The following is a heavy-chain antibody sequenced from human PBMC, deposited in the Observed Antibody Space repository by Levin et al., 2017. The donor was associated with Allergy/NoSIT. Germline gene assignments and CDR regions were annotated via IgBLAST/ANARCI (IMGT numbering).Heavy chain of an antibody. CDR3: ARQLGNFWSGYNYFDY. CDR2: ISSSGSTI. V-gene: IGHV3-48*03. D-gene: IGHD3-3*01. CDR1: GFTFSSYE. J-gene: IGHJ4*02. Sequence: GASVKVSCAASGFTFSSYEMNWVRQAPGKGLEWVSSISSSGSTIYYADSVKGRFTISRDNAKNSLYLQMNSLRAEDTAVYYCARQLGNFWSGYNYFDYWGQGTLVTVSS.